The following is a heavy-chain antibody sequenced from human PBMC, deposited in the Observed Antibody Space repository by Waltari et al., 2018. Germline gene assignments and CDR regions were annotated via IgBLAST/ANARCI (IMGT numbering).Heavy chain of an antibody. J-gene: IGHJ4*02. CDR3: ATRKVGYCSSTSCPEY. V-gene: IGHV1-69*02. D-gene: IGHD2-2*03. CDR1: GGTFSSYT. CDR2: IIPILGIA. Sequence: QVQLVQSGAEVKKPGSSVKVSCKASGGTFSSYTISWVRQDPGQGLEWMGRIIPILGIANYAQKFQGRVTITADKSTSTAYMELSSLRSEDTAVYYCATRKVGYCSSTSCPEYWGQGTLVTVSS.